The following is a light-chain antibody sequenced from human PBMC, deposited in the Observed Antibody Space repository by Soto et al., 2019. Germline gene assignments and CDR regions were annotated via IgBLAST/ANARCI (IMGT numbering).Light chain of an antibody. Sequence: IQMTQSPSTLSGSVGDRVTITWRASQTISSWLAWYQQKPGKAPKLLTYKASTLKSGVPSRFRGSGSGTEFTLTISSLQPDDFETYYCQHYNSYSEAFGQGTKVDIK. CDR3: QHYNSYSEA. J-gene: IGKJ1*01. CDR2: KAS. V-gene: IGKV1-5*03. CDR1: QTISSW.